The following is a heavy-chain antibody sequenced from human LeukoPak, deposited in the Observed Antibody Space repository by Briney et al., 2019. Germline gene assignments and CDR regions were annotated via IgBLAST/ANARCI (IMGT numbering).Heavy chain of an antibody. CDR2: IYYSGST. J-gene: IGHJ4*02. CDR1: GGSISSGGYY. CDR3: ARAYSGSYQIDY. Sequence: SETLSLTCTVSGGSISSGGYYWSWIRQHPGKGLEWIGYIYYSGSTYYNPSLKSRVTISVDTSKNQFSLKLSSVTAADTAVYYRARAYSGSYQIDYWGQGTLVTVSS. V-gene: IGHV4-31*03. D-gene: IGHD1-26*01.